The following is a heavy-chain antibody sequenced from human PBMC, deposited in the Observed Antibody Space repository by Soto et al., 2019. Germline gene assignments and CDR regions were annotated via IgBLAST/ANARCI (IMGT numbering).Heavy chain of an antibody. CDR2: ISSSSSTI. Sequence: GGSLRLSCAASGFTFSSYSMNWVRQAPGKGLEWVSYISSSSSTIYYADSVKGRFTISRDNAKNSLYLQMNSLRDEDTAVYYCARDEWELLHRGAFDIWGQGTMVTVSS. V-gene: IGHV3-48*02. D-gene: IGHD1-26*01. J-gene: IGHJ3*02. CDR1: GFTFSSYS. CDR3: ARDEWELLHRGAFDI.